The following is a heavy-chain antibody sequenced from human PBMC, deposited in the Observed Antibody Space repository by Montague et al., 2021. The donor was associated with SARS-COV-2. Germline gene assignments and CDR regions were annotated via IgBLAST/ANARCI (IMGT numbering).Heavy chain of an antibody. CDR3: ARWDPQTLTLIGLRCKSASDY. D-gene: IGHD1-26*01. CDR1: GGSFSGYY. Sequence: SETLSLTCAVYGGSFSGYYWTWIRQSPGKGLEWIAEINHSGTTNYNFNPSLRSRVTILVDTSKSQFSLKLSSVTAADTGVYYCARWDPQTLTLIGLRCKSASDYWGQGTLVTVSS. V-gene: IGHV4-34*01. J-gene: IGHJ4*02. CDR2: INHSGTT.